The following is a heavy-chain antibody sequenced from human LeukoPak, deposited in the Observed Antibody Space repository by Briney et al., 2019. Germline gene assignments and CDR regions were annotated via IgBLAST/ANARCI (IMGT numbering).Heavy chain of an antibody. CDR3: ARGGHGLLWFGELLWPFDY. D-gene: IGHD3-10*01. CDR2: IITIFGTA. V-gene: IGHV1-69*13. Sequence: SVKVSCKASGGTFSSYAISWVRQAPGQGLEWMGGIITIFGTAKYAQKFQGSVTITADESTSTAYMELSSLRSEDTAVYYCARGGHGLLWFGELLWPFDYWGQGTLVTVSS. J-gene: IGHJ4*02. CDR1: GGTFSSYA.